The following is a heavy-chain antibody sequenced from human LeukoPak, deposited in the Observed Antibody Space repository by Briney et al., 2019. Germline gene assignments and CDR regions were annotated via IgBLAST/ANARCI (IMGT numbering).Heavy chain of an antibody. CDR3: ARGASVVAGSDDAFDV. J-gene: IGHJ3*01. CDR1: GFTFSRNS. CDR2: ISTSSSYI. V-gene: IGHV3-21*01. D-gene: IGHD6-19*01. Sequence: GGSLRLSCAASGFTFSRNSMNWVRQAPGKGLEWVSSISTSSSYIYCADSVKGRFTISRDNAKNSLYLQMNSLRVDDTAVYYCARGASVVAGSDDAFDVWGQGTMVTVSS.